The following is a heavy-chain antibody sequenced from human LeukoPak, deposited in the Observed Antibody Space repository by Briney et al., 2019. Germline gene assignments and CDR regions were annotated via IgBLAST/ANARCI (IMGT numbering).Heavy chain of an antibody. CDR2: IRYDGSNK. CDR1: GFTFSSYG. J-gene: IGHJ4*02. Sequence: GGSLRLSCAASGFTFSSYGMHWVRQAPGKGLEWVAFIRYDGSNKYYADSVKGRFTISRDNSKNTLYLQMNSLRAEDTAVYYCARGGLLRYFDWEYYFDYWGQGTLVTVSS. D-gene: IGHD3-9*01. CDR3: ARGGLLRYFDWEYYFDY. V-gene: IGHV3-30*02.